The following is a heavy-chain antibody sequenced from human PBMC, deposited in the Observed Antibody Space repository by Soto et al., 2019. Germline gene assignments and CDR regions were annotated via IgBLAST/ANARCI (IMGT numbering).Heavy chain of an antibody. Sequence: GGSLRLSCAASGFTFSSYAMSWVRQAPGKGREWVSAISGSGGSTYYADSVKGRFTISRDNSKNTLYLQMNSLRAEDTAVYYCASSNLVLRFLEWLLWPEFDYWGQGTLVTVSS. D-gene: IGHD3-3*01. CDR2: ISGSGGST. CDR3: ASSNLVLRFLEWLLWPEFDY. CDR1: GFTFSSYA. V-gene: IGHV3-23*01. J-gene: IGHJ4*02.